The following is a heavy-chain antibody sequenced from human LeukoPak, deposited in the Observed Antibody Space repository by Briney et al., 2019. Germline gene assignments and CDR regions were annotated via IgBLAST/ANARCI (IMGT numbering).Heavy chain of an antibody. V-gene: IGHV5-51*01. CDR1: GYRFTSYW. CDR3: TCATPYYYGSGSYYTDY. CDR2: IYPGDSDT. Sequence: GESLKISCKGSGYRFTSYWIGWVRQMPGKGLEWMGIIYPGDSDTRYSPSFQGQVTISADKSISIAYLQWSSLKASDTAMYYCTCATPYYYGSGSYYTDYWGQGTLVTVSS. D-gene: IGHD3-10*01. J-gene: IGHJ4*02.